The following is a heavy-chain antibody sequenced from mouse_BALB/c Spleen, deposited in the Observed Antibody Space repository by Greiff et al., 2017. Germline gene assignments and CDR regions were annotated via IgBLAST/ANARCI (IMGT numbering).Heavy chain of an antibody. V-gene: IGHV5-6*01. CDR2: ISSGGSYT. J-gene: IGHJ3*01. CDR1: GFTFSSYG. D-gene: IGHD2-4*01. CDR3: ARTMMTTRTWLAY. Sequence: EVQGVESGGDLVKPGGSLKLSCAASGFTFSSYGMSWVRQTPDKRLEWVATISSGGSYTYYPDSVKGRFTISRDNAKNTLYLQMSSLKSEDTAMYYCARTMMTTRTWLAYWGQGTLVTVSA.